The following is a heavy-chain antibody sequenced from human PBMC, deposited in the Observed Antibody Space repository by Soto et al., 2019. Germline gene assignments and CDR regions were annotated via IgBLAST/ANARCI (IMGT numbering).Heavy chain of an antibody. Sequence: GESLKISCKGSGYSFAGYWITWVRQKPGKGLEWMGRIDPSDSQTYYSPAFRGHVTISVTKSITTVFLQWSSLRASDTAVYYCARQIYDSDTGPNFQYYFDSWGQGTPVTVSS. V-gene: IGHV5-10-1*01. J-gene: IGHJ4*02. CDR3: ARQIYDSDTGPNFQYYFDS. D-gene: IGHD3-22*01. CDR2: IDPSDSQT. CDR1: GYSFAGYW.